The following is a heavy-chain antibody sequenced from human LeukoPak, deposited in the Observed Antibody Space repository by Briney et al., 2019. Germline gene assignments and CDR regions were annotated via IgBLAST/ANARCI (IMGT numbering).Heavy chain of an antibody. Sequence: ASVKVSCKASGYTSTSYGLSWVRQAPGQGLEWMGWISVYNGNTEYAQKVQGRVTMTTDTSTSTAYMELRGLRSDDTAVYYCARGRDYYGSGPLEYWGQGTLVTVSS. D-gene: IGHD3-10*01. CDR1: GYTSTSYG. CDR2: ISVYNGNT. CDR3: ARGRDYYGSGPLEY. J-gene: IGHJ4*02. V-gene: IGHV1-18*01.